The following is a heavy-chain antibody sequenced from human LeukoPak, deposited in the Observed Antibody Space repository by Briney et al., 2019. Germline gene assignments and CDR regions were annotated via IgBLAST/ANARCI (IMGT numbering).Heavy chain of an antibody. Sequence: KPSETLSLTCAVYGGSFSGYYWGWIRQPPGKGLEGVGENNHSGSTNYNPTLKSRVTISVDTSKNQFSLKLSSVTAADTAVYYCARGPYYYDSSGYYYYYYYYMDVWGKGTTVTVSS. V-gene: IGHV4-34*01. CDR1: GGSFSGYY. D-gene: IGHD3-22*01. J-gene: IGHJ6*03. CDR3: ARGPYYYDSSGYYYYYYYYMDV. CDR2: NNHSGST.